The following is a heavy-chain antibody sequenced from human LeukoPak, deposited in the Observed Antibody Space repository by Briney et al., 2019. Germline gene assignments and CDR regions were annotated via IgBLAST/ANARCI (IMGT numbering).Heavy chain of an antibody. J-gene: IGHJ4*02. CDR3: ARRRYIRGPDVVNPFDY. D-gene: IGHD5-18*01. CDR1: GFTFGTFW. V-gene: IGHV4-34*01. CDR2: INHSGST. Sequence: GSLRLSCEASGFTFGTFWMSWVRQAPGKGLEWIGEINHSGSTNYNPSLKSRVTISVDTSKNQFSLKLSSVTAADTAVYYCARRRYIRGPDVVNPFDYWGQGTLVTVSS.